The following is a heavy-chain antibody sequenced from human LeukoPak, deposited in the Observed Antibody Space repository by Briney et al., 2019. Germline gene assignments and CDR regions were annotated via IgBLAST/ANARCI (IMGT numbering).Heavy chain of an antibody. J-gene: IGHJ3*02. Sequence: PGGSLRLSCAASGFTFSSYSMNWVRQAPGKGLEWVSSISSSSSYIYYADSVKGRFTISRDNDKNSLYLQMNSLRAEDTAVYYCARGLSGRLDIWGQGTMVTVSS. CDR3: ARGLSGRLDI. V-gene: IGHV3-21*01. D-gene: IGHD3-10*01. CDR1: GFTFSSYS. CDR2: ISSSSSYI.